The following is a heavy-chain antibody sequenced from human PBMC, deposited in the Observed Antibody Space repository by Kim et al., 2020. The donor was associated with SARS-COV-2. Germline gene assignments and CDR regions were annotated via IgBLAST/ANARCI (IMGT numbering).Heavy chain of an antibody. CDR2: ST. V-gene: IGHV3-23*05. D-gene: IGHD2-2*01. CDR3: AKGLRGTRPDY. Sequence: STYYIDSGKGRFTISRDSSKSTLYLQMSSLRVEDTAIYYCAKGLRGTRPDYWGQGTLVTVSS. J-gene: IGHJ4*02.